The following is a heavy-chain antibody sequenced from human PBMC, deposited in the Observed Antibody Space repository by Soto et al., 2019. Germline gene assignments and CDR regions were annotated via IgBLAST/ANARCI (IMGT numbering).Heavy chain of an antibody. Sequence: SETLSLTCTVSGGSISSGGYYWSWIRQHPGKGLEWIGYIYYSGSTYYNPSLKSRVAISVDTSKNQFSLKLSSVTAADTAVYYCARDGTEDWYGMDVRGQGTTVTVSS. J-gene: IGHJ6*02. CDR3: ARDGTEDWYGMDV. D-gene: IGHD2-8*02. CDR1: GGSISSGGYY. CDR2: IYYSGST. V-gene: IGHV4-31*03.